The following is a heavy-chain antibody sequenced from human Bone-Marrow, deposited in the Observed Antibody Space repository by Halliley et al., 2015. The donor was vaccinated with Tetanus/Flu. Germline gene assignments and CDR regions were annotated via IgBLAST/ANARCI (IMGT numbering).Heavy chain of an antibody. Sequence: QLVQSGGGLVQPGRSLRLSCGGSGFTFDDYTMHWVRQAPGKGLEWVSGISWNSGSIGYADSVKGRFTISRDNAKNTLYLQMSSLRTEDTAIYYCVKDMSFGGSGWYFDYWGQGTLVTVSS. V-gene: IGHV3-9*01. D-gene: IGHD6-19*01. CDR3: VKDMSFGGSGWYFDY. CDR2: ISWNSGSI. J-gene: IGHJ4*02. CDR1: GFTFDDYT.